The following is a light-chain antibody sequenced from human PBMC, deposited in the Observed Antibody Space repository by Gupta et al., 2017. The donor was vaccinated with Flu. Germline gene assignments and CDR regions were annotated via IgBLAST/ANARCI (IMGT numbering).Light chain of an antibody. CDR2: RAS. CDR3: QQYNRNIWG. V-gene: IGKV1-5*03. J-gene: IGKJ1*01. CDR1: QSRNDW. Sequence: DIQMTQSPSTLSASVGDRVTITCRASQSRNDWLAWYKQKPGKAPKLLIYRASNVESGVPSRFSGSGAGNXFSLTIXRVQPDDFATYYGQQYNRNIWGFGXGTKVVIK.